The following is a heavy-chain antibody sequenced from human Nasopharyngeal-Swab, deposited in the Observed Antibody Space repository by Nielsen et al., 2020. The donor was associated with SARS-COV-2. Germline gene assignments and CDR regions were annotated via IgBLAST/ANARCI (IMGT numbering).Heavy chain of an antibody. CDR2: IYYSGST. V-gene: IGHV4-39*01. J-gene: IGHJ3*02. Sequence: WIRQPPGKGLEWIGSIYYSGSTYCNPSLKSRVTISVDTSKNQFSLKLSSVTAADTAVYYCARTERRSNDAFDIWGQGTMVTVSS. CDR3: ARTERRSNDAFDI.